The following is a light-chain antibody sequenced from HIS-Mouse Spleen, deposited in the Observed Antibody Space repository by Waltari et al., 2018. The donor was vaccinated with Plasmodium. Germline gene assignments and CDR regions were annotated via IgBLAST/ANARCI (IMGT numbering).Light chain of an antibody. V-gene: IGLV2-23*01. CDR3: CSYAGSSTNWV. CDR2: EGS. J-gene: IGLJ3*02. Sequence: QSALTQPASVSGSPGQSITLSCPGTSSDVGSYNLVSWYQQHPGKAPQLMIYEGSKRPSGVSNRFSGSKSGNTASLTISWLQAEDEADYYCCSYAGSSTNWVFGGGTKLTVL. CDR1: SSDVGSYNL.